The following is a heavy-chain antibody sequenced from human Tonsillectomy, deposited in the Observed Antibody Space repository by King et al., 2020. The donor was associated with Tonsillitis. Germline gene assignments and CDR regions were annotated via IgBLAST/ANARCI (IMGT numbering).Heavy chain of an antibody. Sequence: QLVQSGGRLIQPGGSLRRSCAASGFTVSSNYMAWVRQAPGKGLEWVSIIYSGGSTYYANSVKGRFTISRDNSKNIVYLQMNTLRAEDTAVYYCARDHDKYFQHWGQGTMVTVSS. V-gene: IGHV3-53*01. D-gene: IGHD3-22*01. J-gene: IGHJ1*01. CDR3: ARDHDKYFQH. CDR1: GFTVSSNY. CDR2: IYSGGST.